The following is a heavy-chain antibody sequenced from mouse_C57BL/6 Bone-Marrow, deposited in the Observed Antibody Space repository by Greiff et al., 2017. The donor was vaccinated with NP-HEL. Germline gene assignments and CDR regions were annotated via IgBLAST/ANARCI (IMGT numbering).Heavy chain of an antibody. CDR1: GYTFTSYG. V-gene: IGHV1-81*01. CDR3: ARRSLWYAMDY. J-gene: IGHJ4*01. Sequence: QVQLKESGAELARPGASVKLSCKASGYTFTSYGISWVKQRTGQGLEWIGEIYPRSGNTYYNEKFKGKATLTADKSSSTAYMELRSLTSEDSAVYFCARRSLWYAMDYWGQGTSVTVSS. CDR2: IYPRSGNT. D-gene: IGHD6-2*01.